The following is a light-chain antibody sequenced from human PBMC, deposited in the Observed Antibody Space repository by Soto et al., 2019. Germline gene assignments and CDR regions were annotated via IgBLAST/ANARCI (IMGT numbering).Light chain of an antibody. CDR3: QQSYSTLYS. CDR1: QNINTY. J-gene: IGKJ2*03. Sequence: DIQMTQSPSSLSASVGDRVTMTCRASQNINTYVNWYQQKPGKAPRLLIYAASSLQSGVPSRFSGSGSGTDFTLTISSLQPEDFATYHCQQSYSTLYSFGQGTKLEIK. V-gene: IGKV1-39*01. CDR2: AAS.